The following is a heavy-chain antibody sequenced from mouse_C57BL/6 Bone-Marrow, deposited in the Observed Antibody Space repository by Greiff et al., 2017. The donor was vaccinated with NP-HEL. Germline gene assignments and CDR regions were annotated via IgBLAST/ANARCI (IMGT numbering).Heavy chain of an antibody. D-gene: IGHD2-3*01. Sequence: QVQLQQSGTELVKPGASVKLSCKASGYTFTSYWMHWVKQRPGQGLEWIGNINPSNGGTNYNEKFKSKATLTVDKSSSTAYMQLSSLTSEDSAVYYCARSGGDGYYERTWFAYWGQGTLVTVSA. J-gene: IGHJ3*01. CDR2: INPSNGGT. CDR1: GYTFTSYW. V-gene: IGHV1-53*01. CDR3: ARSGGDGYYERTWFAY.